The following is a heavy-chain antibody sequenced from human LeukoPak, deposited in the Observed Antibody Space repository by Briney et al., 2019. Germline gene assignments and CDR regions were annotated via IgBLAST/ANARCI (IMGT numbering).Heavy chain of an antibody. Sequence: GASVKVSCKASGYTFTGYYMHWVRQAPGQGLEWMGWINPNSGGTNYAQKFQGRVTMTRDTSISTAYMELSRLRSDDTAVYYCARDGLPSAIAVAGTDYWGQGTLVTVSS. D-gene: IGHD6-19*01. CDR3: ARDGLPSAIAVAGTDY. J-gene: IGHJ4*02. CDR1: GYTFTGYY. V-gene: IGHV1-2*02. CDR2: INPNSGGT.